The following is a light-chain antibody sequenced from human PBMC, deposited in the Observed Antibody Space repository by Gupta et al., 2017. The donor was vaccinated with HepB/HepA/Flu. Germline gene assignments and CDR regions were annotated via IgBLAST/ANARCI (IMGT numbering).Light chain of an antibody. CDR2: KAS. Sequence: DIQMTQSPSTLSASVGDRVTITCRASQTISSWLAWYQQKPGKAPKLLIYKASSLESGVPSRFSGSGSGTEFTLTISSLQPDDFATYYCQQDNTDSTFGQGTKVEIK. J-gene: IGKJ1*01. CDR1: QTISSW. V-gene: IGKV1-5*03. CDR3: QQDNTDST.